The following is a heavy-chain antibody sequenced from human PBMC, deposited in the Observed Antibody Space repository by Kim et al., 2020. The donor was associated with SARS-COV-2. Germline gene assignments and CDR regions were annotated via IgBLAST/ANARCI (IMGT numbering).Heavy chain of an antibody. CDR1: GGSFSGYY. CDR2: INHSGST. V-gene: IGHV4-34*01. J-gene: IGHJ5*02. D-gene: IGHD6-13*01. Sequence: SETLSLTCAVYGGSFSGYYWSWIRQPPGKGLEWIGEINHSGSTNYNPSLKSRVTISVDTSKNQFSLKLSSVTAADTAVYYCARDRAGLIAAAGVGPPRWFDPWGQGTLVTVSS. CDR3: ARDRAGLIAAAGVGPPRWFDP.